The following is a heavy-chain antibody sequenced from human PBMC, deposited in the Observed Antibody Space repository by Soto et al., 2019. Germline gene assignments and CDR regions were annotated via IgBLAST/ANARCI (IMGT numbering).Heavy chain of an antibody. V-gene: IGHV3-30*18. D-gene: IGHD5-18*01. CDR2: ISYDATNK. CDR3: VKDRIQLWLPYYQSFYGMDV. CDR1: AFTFSNFG. Sequence: PGGSLRLSCAASAFTFSNFGIHWVRQAPGKGLEWVAFISYDATNKYYADSVKGRFTISRDNSKNTLYLQMNSLRAEDTAVYYCVKDRIQLWLPYYQSFYGMDVWGKGTTVTVSS. J-gene: IGHJ6*04.